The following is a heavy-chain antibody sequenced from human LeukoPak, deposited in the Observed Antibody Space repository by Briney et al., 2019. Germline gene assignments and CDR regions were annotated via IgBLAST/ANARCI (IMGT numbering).Heavy chain of an antibody. Sequence: PGGSLRLSCAASGFTFSTFAMIWVRQPPGKGLEWVSSIFPSGGEIHYADSVKGRFTISRENSKNTLYLQMNSLRAEDTAVYYCAKDSAKKYDDYWGQGTLVTVSS. CDR1: GFTFSTFA. J-gene: IGHJ4*02. V-gene: IGHV3-23*01. CDR2: IFPSGGEI. CDR3: AKDSAKKYDDY. D-gene: IGHD2/OR15-2a*01.